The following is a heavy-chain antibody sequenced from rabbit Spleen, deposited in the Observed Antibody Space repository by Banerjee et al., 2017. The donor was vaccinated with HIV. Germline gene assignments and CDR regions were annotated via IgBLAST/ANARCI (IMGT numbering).Heavy chain of an antibody. CDR1: GFSFSTNYY. D-gene: IGHD6-1*01. J-gene: IGHJ4*01. V-gene: IGHV1S40*01. CDR3: ARGGATAGDGYDL. CDR2: IDPIFGIT. Sequence: QSLEESGGGLVQPEGSLTLTCTASGFSFSTNYYMCWVRQAPGKGLEWIGYIDPIFGITYFANWVNGRFTISSHNAQNTLFLELNSLTAADTATYFCARGGATAGDGYDLWGPGTLVTVS.